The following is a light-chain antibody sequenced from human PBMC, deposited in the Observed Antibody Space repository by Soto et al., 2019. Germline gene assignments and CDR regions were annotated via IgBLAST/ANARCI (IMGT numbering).Light chain of an antibody. Sequence: EIVMTQAPDTLSVSPGERATLSCRASQSVNSNYLAWYQQKPGQAPRLLIYGISKRATDIPDRFSGSGSGTEFTLTINSLQPEDFATYYCHQHVQWPLTFGQGTRLENK. CDR3: HQHVQWPLT. V-gene: IGKV3D-15*01. J-gene: IGKJ5*01. CDR2: GIS. CDR1: QSVNSN.